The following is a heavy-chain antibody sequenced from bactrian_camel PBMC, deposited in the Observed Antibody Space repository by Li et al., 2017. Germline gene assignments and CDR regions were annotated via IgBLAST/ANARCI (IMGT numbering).Heavy chain of an antibody. CDR2: LFTGGGST. CDR3: AAARSDGAGLRETEYVR. CDR1: GNIARTYS. Sequence: HVQLVESGGGSVQAGGSLKLSCYPHGNIARTYSMGWFRQAPGKEREGVAALFTGGGSTYYDDSVKGRFTISQDNAKATLYLQMNSLKPEDTAMYYCAAARSDGAGLRETEYVRWGQGTQVTVS. J-gene: IGHJ4*01. V-gene: IGHV3S54*01.